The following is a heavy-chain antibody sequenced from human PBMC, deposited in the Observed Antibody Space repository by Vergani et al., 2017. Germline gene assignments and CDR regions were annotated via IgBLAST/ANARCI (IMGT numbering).Heavy chain of an antibody. J-gene: IGHJ4*02. V-gene: IGHV3-30-3*01. CDR3: AKEDSYYGSGTLWYYMDY. CDR2: ISYDGSNK. Sequence: QVQLVESGGGVVQPGRSLRLSCAASGFTFSSYAMHWVRQAPGKGLEWVAVISYDGSNKYYADSVKGRFTNSRDNSKNTLYLQLNSLRAEDTAVYYCAKEDSYYGSGTLWYYMDYWCQGTLVTVSS. CDR1: GFTFSSYA. D-gene: IGHD3-10*01.